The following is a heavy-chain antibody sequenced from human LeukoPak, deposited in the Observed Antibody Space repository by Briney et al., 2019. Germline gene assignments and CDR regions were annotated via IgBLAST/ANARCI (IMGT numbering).Heavy chain of an antibody. V-gene: IGHV3-7*01. CDR1: GRTFSSYW. Sequence: GGSLRLSCTASGRTFSSYWRNWVRQPPGKGLEWVANIKQDGSEKYCVYSVKGRFIFSRDNAKHSLYLQMNSLRAEDTAVYYCAFCREMGSGYPQHYYYYMDVWGKGTTVTVSS. D-gene: IGHD3-22*01. CDR2: IKQDGSEK. J-gene: IGHJ6*03. CDR3: AFCREMGSGYPQHYYYYMDV.